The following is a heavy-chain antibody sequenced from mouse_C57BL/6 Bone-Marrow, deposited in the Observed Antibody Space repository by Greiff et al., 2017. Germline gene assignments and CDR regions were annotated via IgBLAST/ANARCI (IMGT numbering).Heavy chain of an antibody. CDR1: GYSFTGYF. CDR3: TSGYYNSAAIAY. CDR2: INPYNGDT. D-gene: IGHD1-3*01. V-gene: IGHV1-37*01. Sequence: VQLQQSGPELVKPGASVKISCKASGYSFTGYFMNWVKQSPGKSLEWIGRINPYNGDTFYNQKFKGKATLTVDKSSSTAHLQLMSLTSEDFAVXYCTSGYYNSAAIAYWGQGTLVTVSA. J-gene: IGHJ3*01.